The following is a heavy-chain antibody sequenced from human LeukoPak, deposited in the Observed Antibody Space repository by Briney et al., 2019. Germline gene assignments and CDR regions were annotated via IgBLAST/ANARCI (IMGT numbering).Heavy chain of an antibody. CDR1: GFTFSSYA. Sequence: GGSLRLSCAASGFTFSSYAMSWVRQAPGKGLEWVSSISGSGGSTYYADSVKGRFTISRDNSKNTLYLQMNSLRAEDTAVYYCAKTPVNFWSGFYTHFDYWGQGTLVTVSS. D-gene: IGHD3-3*01. CDR3: AKTPVNFWSGFYTHFDY. CDR2: ISGSGGST. V-gene: IGHV3-23*01. J-gene: IGHJ4*02.